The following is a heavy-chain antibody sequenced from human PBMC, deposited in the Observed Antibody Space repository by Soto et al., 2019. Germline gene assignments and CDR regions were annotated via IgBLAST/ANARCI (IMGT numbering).Heavy chain of an antibody. V-gene: IGHV3-21*01. J-gene: IGHJ4*02. CDR2: ISSSSSYI. CDR3: ARVVVPAASDGDYSESNY. Sequence: GGSLRLSCAASGFTFSSYSMNWVRQAPGKGLEWVSSISSSSSYIYYADSVKGRFTISRDNAKNSLYLQMNSLRAEDTAVYYCARVVVPAASDGDYSESNYWGQGTLVTVSS. CDR1: GFTFSSYS. D-gene: IGHD2-2*01.